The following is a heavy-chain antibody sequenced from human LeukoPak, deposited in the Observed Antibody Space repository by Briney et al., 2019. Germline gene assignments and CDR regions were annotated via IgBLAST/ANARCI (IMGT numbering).Heavy chain of an antibody. D-gene: IGHD6-6*01. Sequence: PSETLSLTCAVYGGSFSGYYWSWIRQPPGKGLEWIGEINHSGSTNYNPSLKSRVTISVDTPKNQFSLKLSSVTAADTAVYYCAVAARPTRSPSNYWGQGTLVTVSS. CDR2: INHSGST. J-gene: IGHJ4*02. V-gene: IGHV4-34*01. CDR3: AVAARPTRSPSNY. CDR1: GGSFSGYY.